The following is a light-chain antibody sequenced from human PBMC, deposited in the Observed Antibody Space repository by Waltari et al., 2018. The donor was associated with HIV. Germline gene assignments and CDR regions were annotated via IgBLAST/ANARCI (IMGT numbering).Light chain of an antibody. CDR3: LLSYSGARV. J-gene: IGLJ2*01. Sequence: QPVVTQEPSVSVSAGGTVTLTCGSSTGAVTIGHYVYWFQQPPGRAPRTLIYDTNKRHSWTPARFSGSLLGSLGGRAALTLSGAQPEDEADYYCLLSYSGARVFGGGTKLTV. CDR1: TGAVTIGHY. CDR2: DTN. V-gene: IGLV7-46*01.